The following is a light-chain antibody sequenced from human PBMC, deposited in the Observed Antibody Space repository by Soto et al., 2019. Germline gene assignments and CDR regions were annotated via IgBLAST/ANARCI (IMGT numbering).Light chain of an antibody. V-gene: IGKV3-11*01. CDR3: QQRSNWPRKLT. CDR1: QSVSSY. J-gene: IGKJ4*01. Sequence: EIVLKKSPATLSLSPGERATLSCRASQSVSSYLAWYQQKPGQAPRLLIYDASNKTTGIPARFSGSGSGTDFTLTISSLEPEDFAVYYCQQRSNWPRKLTFGGGTKVEIK. CDR2: DAS.